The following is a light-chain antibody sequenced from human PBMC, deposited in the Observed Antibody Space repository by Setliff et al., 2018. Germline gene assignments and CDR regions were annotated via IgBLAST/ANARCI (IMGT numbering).Light chain of an antibody. J-gene: IGLJ1*01. V-gene: IGLV1-44*01. CDR3: QSYDSNLSASV. Sequence: QSVLTQPPSASGTPGQRVTVSCSGSSSNFGSRSVSWFQQLPGTPPKLLIYSNNQRPSGVPDRFSGSKSGSSASLAITGLQAEDEAFYYCQSYDSNLSASVFGTGTKVTVL. CDR1: SSNFGSRS. CDR2: SNN.